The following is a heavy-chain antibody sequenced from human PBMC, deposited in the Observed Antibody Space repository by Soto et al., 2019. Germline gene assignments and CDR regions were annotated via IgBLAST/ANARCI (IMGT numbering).Heavy chain of an antibody. CDR1: GFTFSSYA. D-gene: IGHD2-21*02. CDR3: ARGGVVVTASKIDY. V-gene: IGHV3-30-3*01. CDR2: ISYDGSNK. J-gene: IGHJ4*02. Sequence: QVQLVESGGGVVQPGRSLRLSCAASGFTFSSYAMHWVRQAPGKGLEWVAVISYDGSNKYYADSVKGRFTISRDNSKNTLYLQMNSLRAEDTAVYYCARGGVVVTASKIDYWGQGTLVTVSS.